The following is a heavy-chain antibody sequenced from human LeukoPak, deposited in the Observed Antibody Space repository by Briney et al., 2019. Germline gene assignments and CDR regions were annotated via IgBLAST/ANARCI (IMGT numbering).Heavy chain of an antibody. V-gene: IGHV3-74*01. J-gene: IGHJ4*02. CDR3: AKDIARRAAAGTSFDY. Sequence: QAGGSLRLSCAASGFTFSSYWMHWVRQAPGKGLVWVSRINSDGSSTSYADSVKGRFTISRDNAKNTLYLQMNSLRAEDTALYYCAKDIARRAAAGTSFDYWGQGTLVTVSS. CDR2: INSDGSST. D-gene: IGHD6-13*01. CDR1: GFTFSSYW.